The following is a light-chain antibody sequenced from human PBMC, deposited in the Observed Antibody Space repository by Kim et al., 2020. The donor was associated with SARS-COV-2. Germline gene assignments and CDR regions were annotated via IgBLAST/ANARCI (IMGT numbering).Light chain of an antibody. CDR3: HSRDSSNNHL. V-gene: IGLV3-19*01. CDR1: SLRRYY. CDR2: GKN. J-gene: IGLJ3*02. Sequence: VALGQTVRITCQGDSLRRYYASWYQQKSGQAPVLVIYGKNNRPSGIPDRVSGSSSGNTASLTITGAQAEDEADYYCHSRDSSNNHLFGGGTQLIVL.